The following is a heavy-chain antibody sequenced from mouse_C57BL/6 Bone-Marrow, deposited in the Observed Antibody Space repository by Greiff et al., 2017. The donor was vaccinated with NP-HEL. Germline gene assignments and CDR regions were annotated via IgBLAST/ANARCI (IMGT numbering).Heavy chain of an antibody. V-gene: IGHV1-64*01. CDR2: IHPNSGST. J-gene: IGHJ4*01. CDR1: GYTFTSYW. D-gene: IGHD2-2*01. Sequence: QVQLQQPGAELVKPGASVKLSCKASGYTFTSYWMHWVKQRPGQGLEWIGMIHPNSGSTNYNEKFKSKATLTVDKSSSPAYMQLSSRTSEDSAFYYGARGLLWLRRRDYYAMDYWGQGTSVTVSS. CDR3: ARGLLWLRRRDYYAMDY.